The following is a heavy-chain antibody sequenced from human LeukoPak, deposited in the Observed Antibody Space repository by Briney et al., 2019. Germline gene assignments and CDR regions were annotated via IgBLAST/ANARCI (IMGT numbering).Heavy chain of an antibody. CDR2: IYHSGST. D-gene: IGHD2-2*01. Sequence: SGTLSLTCAVSGGSISSSNWWSWVRQPPGKGLEWIGEIYHSGSTNYNPSLKSRVTISVDTSKNQFSLKLSSVTAADTAVYYCARTRVLGSEVDYWGQGTLVTVSS. CDR1: GGSISSSNW. CDR3: ARTRVLGSEVDY. J-gene: IGHJ4*02. V-gene: IGHV4-4*02.